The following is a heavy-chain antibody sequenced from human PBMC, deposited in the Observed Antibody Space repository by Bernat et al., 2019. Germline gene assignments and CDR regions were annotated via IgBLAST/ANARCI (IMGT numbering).Heavy chain of an antibody. D-gene: IGHD2-15*01. J-gene: IGHJ4*02. Sequence: EVQLVQSGGGLVQPGGSLRLSCAASGFTFSTYTMSWVRQAPGKGLEWVSSISGSGGGTFYADSVEARFTISRDNSKSTLYLQMTSLRAEDTAVYYGVAAVNYWGQGTLVTVSS. CDR3: VAAVNY. V-gene: IGHV3-23*04. CDR2: ISGSGGGT. CDR1: GFTFSTYT.